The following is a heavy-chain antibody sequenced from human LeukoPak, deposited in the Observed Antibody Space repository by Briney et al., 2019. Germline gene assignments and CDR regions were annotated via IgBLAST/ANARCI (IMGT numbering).Heavy chain of an antibody. CDR1: GYTFTGYY. Sequence: GASVKVSCKASGYTFTGYYMHWVRQAPGQGLEWMGWINPNSGGTNYAQKFQGRVTMTRDTSISTAYMELSRLRSDDTAVYYCARAPVSHDFWSGYQFDYWGQGTLVTVSS. CDR3: ARAPVSHDFWSGYQFDY. V-gene: IGHV1-2*02. D-gene: IGHD3-3*01. CDR2: INPNSGGT. J-gene: IGHJ4*02.